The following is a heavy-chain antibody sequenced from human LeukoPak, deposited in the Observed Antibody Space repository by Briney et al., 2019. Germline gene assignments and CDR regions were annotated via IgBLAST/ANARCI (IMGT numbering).Heavy chain of an antibody. J-gene: IGHJ5*02. CDR2: IIPIFGTA. CDR3: ARAILGYCSGGSCLGSDP. V-gene: IGHV1-69*01. D-gene: IGHD2-15*01. CDR1: GGTFSSYA. Sequence: SSVKVSCKASGGTFSSYAISWVRQAPGQGLEWMGGIIPIFGTANYAQKFQGRVTITADESTSTAYMELSSLRSEDTAVYYCARAILGYCSGGSCLGSDPWGQGTLVTVSS.